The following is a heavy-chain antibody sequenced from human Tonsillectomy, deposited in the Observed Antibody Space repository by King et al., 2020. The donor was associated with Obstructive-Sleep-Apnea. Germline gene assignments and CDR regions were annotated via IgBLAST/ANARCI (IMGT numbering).Heavy chain of an antibody. D-gene: IGHD5-12*01. CDR3: AITDRVAAYSDMDV. CDR2: THHGGDT. J-gene: IGHJ6*02. Sequence: QVQLQESGPGLVKPSETLSLTCTVSGYSISSGYYWGWIRQPPTKGLEWIGSTHHGGDTHYHPYLKSRVTITVDTSRNQLSLKLGSVTAADTAAYYCAITDRVAAYSDMDVWGQGTTVTVSS. CDR1: GYSISSGYY. V-gene: IGHV4-38-2*02.